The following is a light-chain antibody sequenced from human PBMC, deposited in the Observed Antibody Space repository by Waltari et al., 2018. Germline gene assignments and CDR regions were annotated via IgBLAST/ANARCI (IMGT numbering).Light chain of an antibody. Sequence: QSALTQPRPVSGSPGQSVTISRTGTSSALGRYTYVSWYQQHPGEAPNLMIYDVSKRPSGVPDRFSGSKSGNTASLTISGLQAEDEADYYCCSYAGSYTFVFGTGTKVTVL. J-gene: IGLJ1*01. V-gene: IGLV2-11*01. CDR1: SSALGRYTY. CDR3: CSYAGSYTFV. CDR2: DVS.